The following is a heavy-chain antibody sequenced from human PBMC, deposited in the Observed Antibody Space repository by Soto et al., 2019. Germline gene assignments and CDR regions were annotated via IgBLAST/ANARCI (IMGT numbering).Heavy chain of an antibody. V-gene: IGHV3-33*01. Sequence: PGGSLRLSCAASGFTFSSYGMHWVRQAPGKGLEWVAVIWYDGSNKYYADSVKGRFTISRDNSKNTLYLQMNSLRAEDTAVYYCARARGIAARPGWFDPWGQGALVTVSS. D-gene: IGHD6-6*01. CDR3: ARARGIAARPGWFDP. CDR2: IWYDGSNK. CDR1: GFTFSSYG. J-gene: IGHJ5*02.